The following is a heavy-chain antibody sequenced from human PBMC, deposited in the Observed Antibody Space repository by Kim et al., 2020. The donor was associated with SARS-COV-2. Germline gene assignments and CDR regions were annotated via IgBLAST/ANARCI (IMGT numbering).Heavy chain of an antibody. Sequence: GGSLRLSCAASGFTFSSYAMSWVRQAPGKGLEWVSAISGSGGSTYYADSVKGRFTISRDNSKNTLYLQMNSLRAEDTAVYYCAKDLSGDYYDSSGLDYWGQGTLVTVSS. CDR2: ISGSGGST. V-gene: IGHV3-23*01. CDR1: GFTFSSYA. D-gene: IGHD3-22*01. J-gene: IGHJ4*02. CDR3: AKDLSGDYYDSSGLDY.